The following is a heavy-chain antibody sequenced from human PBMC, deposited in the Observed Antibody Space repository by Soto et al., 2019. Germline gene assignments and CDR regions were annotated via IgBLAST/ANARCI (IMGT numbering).Heavy chain of an antibody. V-gene: IGHV4-59*01. CDR2: IYYSGST. CDR1: GGSISSYY. J-gene: IGHJ4*02. Sequence: SETLSLTCTVSGGSISSYYWSWIRQPPGKGLEWIGYIYYSGSTNYNPSLKSRVTISVDTSKNQFSLKLSSVTAADTTVYYCAREYDYVWGSYRTYYFDYWGQGTLVTVSS. CDR3: AREYDYVWGSYRTYYFDY. D-gene: IGHD3-16*02.